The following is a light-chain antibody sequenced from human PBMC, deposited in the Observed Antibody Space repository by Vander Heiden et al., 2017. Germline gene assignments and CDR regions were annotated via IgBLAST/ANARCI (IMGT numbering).Light chain of an antibody. CDR1: QSVSSN. V-gene: IGKV3-15*01. J-gene: IGKJ2*01. CDR3: QQYNTWPLYA. CDR2: GAS. Sequence: EIVMTQSPATLSVSPGERATLACRASQSVSSNLAWYQQKPGQAPRLLIYGASTRATGIPARFSGSGSGTEFTLTISILQSEDFAVYYCQQYNTWPLYAFGQGTKLEIK.